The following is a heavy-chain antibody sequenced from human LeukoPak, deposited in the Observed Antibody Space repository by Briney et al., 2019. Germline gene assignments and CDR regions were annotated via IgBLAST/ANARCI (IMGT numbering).Heavy chain of an antibody. V-gene: IGHV3-74*01. CDR1: GFTFTAYW. Sequence: GGSLRLSCATSGFTFTAYWMHWVRQAPGKGLVWVSHINSDGSITSYADSVKGRFTISRDNAKNTLYLQMNSLRAEDTAVYYCARDAVDTANAVWGQGTTVTVSS. J-gene: IGHJ6*02. CDR3: ARDAVDTANAV. D-gene: IGHD5-18*01. CDR2: INSDGSIT.